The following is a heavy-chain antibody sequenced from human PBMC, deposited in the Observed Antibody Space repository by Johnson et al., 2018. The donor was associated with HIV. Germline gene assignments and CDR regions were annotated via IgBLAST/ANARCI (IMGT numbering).Heavy chain of an antibody. J-gene: IGHJ3*02. CDR3: AKGLGRAAAGTRKALDI. CDR2: ILYRGSNK. CDR1: GFTFSSYA. D-gene: IGHD6-13*01. V-gene: IGHV3-30*04. Sequence: QVQLVESGGGVVQPGRSLRLSCAASGFTFSSYAIHWVRQAPGKGLEWVAVILYRGSNKYYADSVKGRFTISRDNSKNTLYLQMNSLRAEDTAVYYWAKGLGRAAAGTRKALDIWGQGTMVTVAS.